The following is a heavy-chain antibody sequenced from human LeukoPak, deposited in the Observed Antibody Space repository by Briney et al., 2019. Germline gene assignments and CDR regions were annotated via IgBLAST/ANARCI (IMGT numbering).Heavy chain of an antibody. D-gene: IGHD3-22*01. CDR1: GGSISSYY. V-gene: IGHV4-59*01. J-gene: IGHJ4*02. CDR2: IYYSGST. Sequence: PSETLSLTCTVSGGSISSYYWSWIRQPPGKGLELIGYIYYSGSTNYNPSLKSQVTISVDTSKNQFSLKLSSVTAADTAVYYCARVSSGVYFDYWGQGTLVTVSS. CDR3: ARVSSGVYFDY.